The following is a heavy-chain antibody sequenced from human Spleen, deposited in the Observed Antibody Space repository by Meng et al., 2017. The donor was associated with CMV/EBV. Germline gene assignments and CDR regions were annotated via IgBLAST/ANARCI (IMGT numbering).Heavy chain of an antibody. CDR3: ASWAYYDFWSGYDY. D-gene: IGHD3-3*01. Sequence: GESLKISCAASGFTFSSYWMHWVRQAPGKGLVWVSRINSDGSSTSYADSVKGRFTISRDNAKNTLYLQMNSLRAEDTAVYYCASWAYYDFWSGYDYWGQGTLVTVS. J-gene: IGHJ4*02. CDR2: INSDGSST. CDR1: GFTFSSYW. V-gene: IGHV3-74*01.